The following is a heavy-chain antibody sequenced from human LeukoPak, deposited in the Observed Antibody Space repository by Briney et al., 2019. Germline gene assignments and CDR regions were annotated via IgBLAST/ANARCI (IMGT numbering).Heavy chain of an antibody. CDR2: IKQDGSEK. CDR1: GFTFSSFW. V-gene: IGHV3-7*01. Sequence: GGSLRLSCAASGFTFSSFWMTWVRQAPGKGLEWVANIKQDGSEKFYVDSVRGRFTISRDNAKNSLYLQMNSLRAEDTAIYYCSKSSIAVAWNWGQGTLVTVSS. CDR3: SKSSIAVAWN. D-gene: IGHD6-19*01. J-gene: IGHJ4*02.